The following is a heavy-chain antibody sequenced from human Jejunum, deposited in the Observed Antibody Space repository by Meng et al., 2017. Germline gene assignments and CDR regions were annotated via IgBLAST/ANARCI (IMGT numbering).Heavy chain of an antibody. Sequence: SQTLSLTCAISGDSVSSNSAAWNWIRQSPSRGLEWLGRTYYRSKWSSDYAVSVRGRITINADTSKNQFSLPLNSVTPEDTAVYYCARKAVAVGTFDYWGQGTLVTVSS. CDR3: ARKAVAVGTFDY. CDR2: TYYRSKWSS. CDR1: GDSVSSNSAA. D-gene: IGHD6-19*01. V-gene: IGHV6-1*01. J-gene: IGHJ4*02.